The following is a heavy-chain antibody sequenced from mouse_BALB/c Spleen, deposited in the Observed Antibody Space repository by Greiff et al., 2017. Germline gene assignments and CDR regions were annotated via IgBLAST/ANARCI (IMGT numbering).Heavy chain of an antibody. CDR3: AREGYFDY. CDR2: ISYDGSN. Sequence: EVQLQESGPGLVKPSQSLSLTCSVTGYSITSGYYWNWIRQFPGNKLEWMGYISYDGSNNYNPSLKNRISITRDTSKNQFFLKLNSVTTEDTATYYCAREGYFDYWGQGTTLTVSS. J-gene: IGHJ2*01. V-gene: IGHV3-6*02. CDR1: GYSITSGYY.